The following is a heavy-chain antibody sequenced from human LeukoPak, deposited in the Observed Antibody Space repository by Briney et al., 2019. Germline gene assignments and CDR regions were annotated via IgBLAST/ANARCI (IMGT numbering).Heavy chain of an antibody. J-gene: IGHJ4*02. Sequence: GRSLRLSCAASGFTFDDYAMHWVRQAPGKGLEWVSGISWNSGSIGYADSVKGRFTISRDNAKNSLSLQMNSLRTEDTAVYYCARWDVEMATMFDYWGQGTLVTVSS. CDR3: ARWDVEMATMFDY. V-gene: IGHV3-9*01. D-gene: IGHD5-24*01. CDR2: ISWNSGSI. CDR1: GFTFDDYA.